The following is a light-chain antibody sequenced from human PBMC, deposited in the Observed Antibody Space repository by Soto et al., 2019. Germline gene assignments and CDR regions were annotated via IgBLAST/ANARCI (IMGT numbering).Light chain of an antibody. CDR3: QHYNSYSEA. Sequence: DIQMTQSPSTLSGSVGDRVTITCRASQTISSWLAWYQQKPGKAPKLLIYKASTLKSGVPSRFSGSGSGTKFTLTISSLQPDDFETYYCQHYNSYSEAFGQGTKVDIX. J-gene: IGKJ1*01. V-gene: IGKV1-5*03. CDR2: KAS. CDR1: QTISSW.